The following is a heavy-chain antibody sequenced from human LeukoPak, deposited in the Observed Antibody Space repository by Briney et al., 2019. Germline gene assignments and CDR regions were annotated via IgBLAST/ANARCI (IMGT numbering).Heavy chain of an antibody. CDR1: GYTSTSYG. J-gene: IGHJ5*02. CDR3: ARAVGAIDWFDP. D-gene: IGHD1-26*01. V-gene: IGHV1-18*01. Sequence: ASVKVSCKASGYTSTSYGISWVRQAPGQGLEWMGWISAYNGNTNYAQKLQGRVTMTTDTSTSTAYMELRSLRSDDTAVYYCARAVGAIDWFDPWGQGALVTVSS. CDR2: ISAYNGNT.